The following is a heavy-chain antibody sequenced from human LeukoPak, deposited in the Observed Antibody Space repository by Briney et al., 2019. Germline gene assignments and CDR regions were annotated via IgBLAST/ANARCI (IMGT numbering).Heavy chain of an antibody. V-gene: IGHV3-23*01. CDR3: AKELTTERTPGVDS. Sequence: GGSLRLSCTASGFTFSSYSMSWVRQGPGAGLEWVSAISGSGDTTFYADSVKGRFTISRDNSKKTLYLQVNSLRAEDTAVYFCAKELTTERTPGVDSWGQGTLVTVSS. J-gene: IGHJ4*02. CDR2: ISGSGDTT. D-gene: IGHD4-17*01. CDR1: GFTFSSYS.